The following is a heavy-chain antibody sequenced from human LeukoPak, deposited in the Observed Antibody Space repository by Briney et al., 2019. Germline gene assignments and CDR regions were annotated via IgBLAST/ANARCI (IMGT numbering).Heavy chain of an antibody. CDR3: ARESVATITDQSFLFDY. Sequence: GGSLRLSCAASGFTFSSYRMSWVRQAPGKGLEGVANIKQDGSEKYYVDSVKGRFTISRDNAKNSLYLQMNSLRAEDTAVYYCARESVATITDQSFLFDYWGQGTLVTVSS. D-gene: IGHD5-12*01. V-gene: IGHV3-7*01. J-gene: IGHJ4*02. CDR2: IKQDGSEK. CDR1: GFTFSSYR.